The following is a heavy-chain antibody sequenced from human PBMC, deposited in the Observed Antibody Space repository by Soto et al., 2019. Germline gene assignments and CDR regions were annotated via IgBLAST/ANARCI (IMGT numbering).Heavy chain of an antibody. Sequence: ASVKVSCKASGYTFTSYDINWVRQATGQGLEWMGWMNPNSGNTGYAQKFQGRVTMTRNTSISTAYMELSSLRSEDTAVYYCARVVVVPAAPYYYYYMDVWGKGTMVTV. CDR2: MNPNSGNT. CDR1: GYTFTSYD. J-gene: IGHJ6*03. D-gene: IGHD2-2*01. V-gene: IGHV1-8*01. CDR3: ARVVVVPAAPYYYYYMDV.